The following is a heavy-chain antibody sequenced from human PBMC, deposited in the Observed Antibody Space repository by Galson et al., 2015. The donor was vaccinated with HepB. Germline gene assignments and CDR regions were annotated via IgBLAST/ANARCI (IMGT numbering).Heavy chain of an antibody. J-gene: IGHJ4*02. Sequence: CAISGDSVSNNNVGWNRIRQSPSRGLEWLGRTYYRSKFYNDYAESVKSRITINPDTSKNQVSLQLNSVTPEDTAVYYCARVRQLGQGCHYWGQGTLVTVSS. CDR1: GDSVSNNNVG. D-gene: IGHD3-10*01. CDR2: TYYRSKFYN. V-gene: IGHV6-1*01. CDR3: ARVRQLGQGCHY.